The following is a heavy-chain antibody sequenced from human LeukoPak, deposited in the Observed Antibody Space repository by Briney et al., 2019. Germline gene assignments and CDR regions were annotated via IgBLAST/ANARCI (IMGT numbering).Heavy chain of an antibody. CDR1: GYTFTNYG. V-gene: IGHV1-18*01. Sequence: VASVKVSCKASGYTFTNYGIIWVRQAPGQGLEWMGWISAYNGNTNYAQKLQGRVTMTTDTSTSTGYMELGSLRSDGTAVYYCARDQYDSSGTLFDYRGQGTLVTVSS. J-gene: IGHJ4*02. D-gene: IGHD3-22*01. CDR2: ISAYNGNT. CDR3: ARDQYDSSGTLFDY.